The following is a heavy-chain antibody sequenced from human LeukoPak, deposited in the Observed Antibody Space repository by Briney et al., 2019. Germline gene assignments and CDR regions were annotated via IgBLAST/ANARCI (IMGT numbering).Heavy chain of an antibody. CDR2: IKQDGSEK. CDR1: GFTFSSYW. D-gene: IGHD4-11*01. J-gene: IGHJ5*02. CDR3: ARVRYSNYGSNWLDP. Sequence: AGGSLRLSCAASGFTFSSYWMSWVRQAPGKGLEWVANIKQDGSEKYYVDSVKGRFTISRDNAKNSLYLQMNSLRAEDTAVYYCARVRYSNYGSNWLDPWGQGTLVTVSS. V-gene: IGHV3-7*01.